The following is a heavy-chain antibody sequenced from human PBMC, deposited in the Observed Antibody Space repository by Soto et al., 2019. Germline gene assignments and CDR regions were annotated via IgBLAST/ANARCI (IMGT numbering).Heavy chain of an antibody. Sequence: QVQLVQSGAEVKKPGASVKVSCRASGCSFTSYDIHWVRQATGQGLEWMGWMNPTTGNTGYAQKFQGRITMTRNTSITTASMELSSLRSDDTAVYYWARGRTTVVTGYNWFDPWGQGTLVTVSS. V-gene: IGHV1-8*01. CDR3: ARGRTTVVTGYNWFDP. CDR1: GCSFTSYD. CDR2: MNPTTGNT. D-gene: IGHD4-4*01. J-gene: IGHJ5*02.